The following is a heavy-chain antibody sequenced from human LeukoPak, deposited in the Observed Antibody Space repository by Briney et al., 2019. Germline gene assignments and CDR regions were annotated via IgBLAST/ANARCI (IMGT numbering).Heavy chain of an antibody. CDR3: ARDIMVMTYYYYYGMDV. J-gene: IGHJ6*02. Sequence: ASVKVSCKASGYTFTSYYMHWVRQAPGQGLEWMGITNPSGGSTTYAQKFQGRVTMTRDTSTSTVYMELSSLRSEDTAVYYCARDIMVMTYYYYYGMDVWGQGTTVTVPS. CDR2: TNPSGGST. CDR1: GYTFTSYY. V-gene: IGHV1-46*01. D-gene: IGHD2-21*02.